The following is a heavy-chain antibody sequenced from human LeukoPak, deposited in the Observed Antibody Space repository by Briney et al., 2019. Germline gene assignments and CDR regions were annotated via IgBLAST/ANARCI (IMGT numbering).Heavy chain of an antibody. J-gene: IGHJ6*04. D-gene: IGHD5-24*01. Sequence: SETLSLTCAVYGGSFSGYNWSWIRQPPGKGLEWIGEINHRGSTNYNPSLKSRVTISVDTSKNQFSLKLTSVTVADTAVYYCARVLSRTWLQLPNVWGKGTTVTVSS. CDR3: ARVLSRTWLQLPNV. CDR2: INHRGST. CDR1: GGSFSGYN. V-gene: IGHV4-34*01.